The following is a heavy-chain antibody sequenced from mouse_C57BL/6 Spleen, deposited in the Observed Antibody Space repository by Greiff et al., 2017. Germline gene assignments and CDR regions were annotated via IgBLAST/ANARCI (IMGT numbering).Heavy chain of an antibody. J-gene: IGHJ2*01. CDR3: ARDGSSFFDY. CDR2: IDPSDSET. CDR1: GYTFTSYW. D-gene: IGHD1-1*01. V-gene: IGHV1-52*01. Sequence: QVHVKQPGAELVRPGSSVKLSCKASGYTFTSYWMHWVKQRPIQGLEWIGNIDPSDSETHYNQKFKDKATLTVDKSSSTAYMQLSSLTSEDSAVYYCARDGSSFFDYWGQGTTLTVSS.